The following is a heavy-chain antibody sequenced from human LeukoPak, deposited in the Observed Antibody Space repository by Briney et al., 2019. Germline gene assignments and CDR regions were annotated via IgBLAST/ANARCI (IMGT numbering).Heavy chain of an antibody. CDR3: ARDEGSGWYNYFDY. Sequence: SVKVSCKASGGTFSSYAISWVQQAPGQGLEWMGGIIPIFGTANYAQKFQGRVTITTDESTSTAYMELSSLRSEDTAVYYCARDEGSGWYNYFDYWGQGTLVTVSS. J-gene: IGHJ4*02. CDR2: IIPIFGTA. V-gene: IGHV1-69*05. CDR1: GGTFSSYA. D-gene: IGHD6-19*01.